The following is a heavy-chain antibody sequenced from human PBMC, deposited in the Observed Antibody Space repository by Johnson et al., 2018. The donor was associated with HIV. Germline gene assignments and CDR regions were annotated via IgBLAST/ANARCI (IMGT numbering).Heavy chain of an antibody. CDR2: IKSKTDGGTT. Sequence: RLVESGGGLVKPGGSLRLSCAASGFTFSNAWMSWVRQAPGKGLEWVGRIKSKTDGGTTDYAAPVKGRFTISRDDSKNTLYLQMNSLKTEDTALYYCTTDPHITIFGVVIIPDAFDIWGQGTMVTVSS. CDR1: GFTFSNAW. V-gene: IGHV3-15*01. D-gene: IGHD3-3*01. J-gene: IGHJ3*02. CDR3: TTDPHITIFGVVIIPDAFDI.